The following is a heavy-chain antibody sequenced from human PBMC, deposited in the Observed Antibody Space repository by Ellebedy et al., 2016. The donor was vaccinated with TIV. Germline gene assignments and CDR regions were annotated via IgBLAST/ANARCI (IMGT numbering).Heavy chain of an antibody. V-gene: IGHV4-4*02. CDR2: IHHSGST. D-gene: IGHD1-26*01. J-gene: IGHJ4*02. CDR1: GDSITVNFDNW. Sequence: SETLSLXXDVSGDSITVNFDNWWSWVRQPPGKGLEWIGEIHHSGSTNYNPSLKSRVTISVDTPKNQFSLRLTSVTAADTAIYYCARGAAYTWGYWGQGILVTVSS. CDR3: ARGAAYTWGY.